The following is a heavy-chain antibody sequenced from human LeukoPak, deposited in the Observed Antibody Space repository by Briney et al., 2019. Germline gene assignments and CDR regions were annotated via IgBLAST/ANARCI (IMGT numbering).Heavy chain of an antibody. CDR2: IYYSGST. J-gene: IGHJ4*02. CDR1: GGSISSYY. D-gene: IGHD3/OR15-3a*01. V-gene: IGHV4-59*01. Sequence: SETLSLTCTVSGGSISSYYWSWIRQPPGKGLEWIGCIYYSGSTNYNPSLKSRVTISVDTSKNQFSLKLSSVTAADTAVYYCARSLWTGYSYYFDYWGQGTLVTVSS. CDR3: ARSLWTGYSYYFDY.